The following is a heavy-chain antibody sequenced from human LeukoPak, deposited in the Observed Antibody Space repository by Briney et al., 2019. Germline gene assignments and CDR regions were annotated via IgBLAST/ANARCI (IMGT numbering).Heavy chain of an antibody. CDR1: GFTFDDYA. CDR2: ISWNSGSI. Sequence: GRSLRLSCAASGFTFDDYAMHWVRQAPGKGLEWVSGISWNSGSIGYADSVKGRFTISRDNAKNSLYLQMNSLRAEDTAVYYCARGKTVTTNDAFDIWGQGTMVTVSS. V-gene: IGHV3-9*01. D-gene: IGHD4-17*01. CDR3: ARGKTVTTNDAFDI. J-gene: IGHJ3*02.